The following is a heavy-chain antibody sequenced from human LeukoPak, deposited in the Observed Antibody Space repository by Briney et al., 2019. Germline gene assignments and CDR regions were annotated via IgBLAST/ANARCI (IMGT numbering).Heavy chain of an antibody. CDR3: ARAKVVAATPVFDY. J-gene: IGHJ4*02. CDR1: GGSISSGDYY. CDR2: IYYSGST. V-gene: IGHV4-30-4*08. Sequence: SETLSLTCTVSGGSISSGDYYWSWIRQPPGKGLEWIGYIYYSGSTYYNPSLKSRVTMPVDTSKNQFSLKLSSVTAADTAVYYCARAKVVAATPVFDYWGQGTLVTVSS. D-gene: IGHD2-15*01.